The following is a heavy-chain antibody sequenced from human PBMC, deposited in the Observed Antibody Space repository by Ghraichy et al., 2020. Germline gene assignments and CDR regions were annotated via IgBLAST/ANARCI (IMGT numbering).Heavy chain of an antibody. Sequence: SQTLSPTCAVYGGSFSGYYWSWIRQPPGKGLEWIGEINHSGSTNYNPSLKSRVTISVDTSKNQFSLKLSSVTAADTAVYYCARVPNWDGRRAFDYWGQGTLVTVSS. J-gene: IGHJ4*02. CDR2: INHSGST. V-gene: IGHV4-34*01. CDR1: GGSFSGYY. CDR3: ARVPNWDGRRAFDY. D-gene: IGHD7-27*01.